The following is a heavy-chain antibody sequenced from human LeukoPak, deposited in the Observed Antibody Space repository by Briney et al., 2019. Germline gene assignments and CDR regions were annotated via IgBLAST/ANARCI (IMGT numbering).Heavy chain of an antibody. CDR3: AREGLVAAPGDAFDL. V-gene: IGHV4-38-2*02. J-gene: IGHJ3*01. CDR1: AYCISRGYY. Sequence: SETLSLTCAVSAYCISRGYYCALVRQPPGKGLEWIGSIWHSGSTYYNPSLKSRVTISVDTSKNQFSLKLTSLTAADTAVYYCAREGLVAAPGDAFDLWGQGTMVTVSS. CDR2: IWHSGST. D-gene: IGHD2-15*01.